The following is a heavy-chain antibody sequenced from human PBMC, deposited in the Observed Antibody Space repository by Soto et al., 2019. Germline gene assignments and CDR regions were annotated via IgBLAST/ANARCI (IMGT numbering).Heavy chain of an antibody. J-gene: IGHJ3*02. V-gene: IGHV3-13*04. CDR2: IGTAGDT. Sequence: QPGGSLRLSCAASGFTFSSYDMHWVRQATGKGLEWVSAIGTAGDTYYPGSVKGRFTISRENAKNSLYLQMNSLRAGDTAVYYCARATYDSSGYVPWSGTFDIWGQGTMVTVSS. CDR1: GFTFSSYD. D-gene: IGHD3-22*01. CDR3: ARATYDSSGYVPWSGTFDI.